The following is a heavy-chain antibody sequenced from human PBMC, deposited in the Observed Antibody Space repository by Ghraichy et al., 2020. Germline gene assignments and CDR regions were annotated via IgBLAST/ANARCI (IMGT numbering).Heavy chain of an antibody. CDR1: GYTFTSYY. Sequence: ASVKVSCKASGYTFTSYYMHWVRQAPGQGLEWMGIINPSGGSTSYAQKFQGRVTMTRDTSTSTVYMELSSLRSEDTAVYYCAREYYYDSSGYLPYFDCWGQGTLLTVPS. V-gene: IGHV1-46*01. J-gene: IGHJ4*02. CDR3: AREYYYDSSGYLPYFDC. CDR2: INPSGGST. D-gene: IGHD3-22*01.